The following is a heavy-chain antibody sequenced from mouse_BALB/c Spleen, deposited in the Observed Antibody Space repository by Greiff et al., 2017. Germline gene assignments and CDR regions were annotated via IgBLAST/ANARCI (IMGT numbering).Heavy chain of an antibody. J-gene: IGHJ1*01. CDR2: INPSSGYT. CDR1: GYTFTSYT. V-gene: IGHV1-4*01. Sequence: VQVVESGAELARPGASVKMSCKASGYTFTSYTMHWVKQRPGQGLEWIGYINPSSGYTNYNQKFKDKATLTADKSSSTAYMQLSSLTSEDSAVYYCARTSAYYRYDGYFDVWGAGTTVTVSS. D-gene: IGHD2-14*01. CDR3: ARTSAYYRYDGYFDV.